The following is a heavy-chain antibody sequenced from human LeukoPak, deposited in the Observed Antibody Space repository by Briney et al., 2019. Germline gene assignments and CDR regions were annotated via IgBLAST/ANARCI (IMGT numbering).Heavy chain of an antibody. J-gene: IGHJ4*02. CDR1: GCTFSSYA. D-gene: IGHD3-22*01. Sequence: PGGSLRLSCAASGCTFSSYAMSWVRQAPGEGLEWVSAISGSGGSTYYADSVKGRFTISRDNSKNTLYLQMNSLRAEDTAVYYCAKDQYYYDSSGSRAFDYWGQGTLVTVSS. V-gene: IGHV3-23*01. CDR2: ISGSGGST. CDR3: AKDQYYYDSSGSRAFDY.